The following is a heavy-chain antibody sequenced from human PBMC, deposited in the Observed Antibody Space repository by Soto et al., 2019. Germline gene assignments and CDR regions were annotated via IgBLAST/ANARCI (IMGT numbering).Heavy chain of an antibody. CDR1: GYSFTSYW. Sequence: PGESLKISCKGSGYSFTSYWISWVRQMPGKGLEWMGRIDPSDSYTNYSPSFQGHVTISADKSISTAYLQWSSLKASDTAMYYCARHYYYDSSGPPVFDICGQGTLVTVSS. V-gene: IGHV5-10-1*01. J-gene: IGHJ3*02. D-gene: IGHD3-22*01. CDR3: ARHYYYDSSGPPVFDI. CDR2: IDPSDSYT.